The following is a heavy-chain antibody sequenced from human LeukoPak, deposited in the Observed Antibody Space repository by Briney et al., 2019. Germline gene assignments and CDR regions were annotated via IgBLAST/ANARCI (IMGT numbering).Heavy chain of an antibody. J-gene: IGHJ4*02. D-gene: IGHD3-22*01. V-gene: IGHV1-69*13. CDR3: ARGYDSSGYIDY. Sequence: SVKVSCKASGGTYSSYAISWVRQAPGQGLEWMGGIIPIFGTANYAQKFQGRVTITADESTSTAYMELSSLRSEDTAVYYCARGYDSSGYIDYWGQGTLVTVSS. CDR2: IIPIFGTA. CDR1: GGTYSSYA.